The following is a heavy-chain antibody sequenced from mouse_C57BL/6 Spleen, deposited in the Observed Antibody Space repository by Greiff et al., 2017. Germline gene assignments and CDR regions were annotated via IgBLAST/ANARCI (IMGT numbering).Heavy chain of an antibody. V-gene: IGHV1-82*01. Sequence: QVQLKESGPELVKPGASVKISCKASGYAFSSSWMNWVKQRPGKGLEWIGRIYPGDGDTNYNGKFKGKATLTADKSSSTAYMQLSSLTSEDSAVYFCSNYVSGGLYFDYWGQGTTLTVSS. D-gene: IGHD1-1*01. J-gene: IGHJ2*01. CDR3: SNYVSGGLYFDY. CDR1: GYAFSSSW. CDR2: IYPGDGDT.